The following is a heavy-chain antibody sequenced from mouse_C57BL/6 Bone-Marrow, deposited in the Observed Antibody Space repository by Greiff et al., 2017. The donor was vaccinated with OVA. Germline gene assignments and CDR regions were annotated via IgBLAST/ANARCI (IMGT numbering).Heavy chain of an antibody. V-gene: IGHV1-22*01. J-gene: IGHJ4*01. Sequence: EVHLVESGPELVKPGASVKMSCKASGYTFTDYNMHWVKQSHGKSLEWIGYINPNNGGTSYNQKFKGRATLTVNKSSSTAYMELRSLTSEDSAVYYCARCYAMDYWGQGTSVTVSS. CDR1: GYTFTDYN. CDR2: INPNNGGT. CDR3: ARCYAMDY.